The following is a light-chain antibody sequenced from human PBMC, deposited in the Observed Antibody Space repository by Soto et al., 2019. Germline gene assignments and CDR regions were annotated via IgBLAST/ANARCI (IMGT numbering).Light chain of an antibody. V-gene: IGLV2-8*01. Sequence: QSALTQPPSASGSPGQSVTISCTGTSSDVGGYNYVSWYQHHPGKAPKVMIYEVSKRPSGVSDRFSGSKSGNTASLTVSGLQADDEADYYCSSHAGSNTFVVFGGGTKLTVL. CDR2: EVS. CDR3: SSHAGSNTFVV. CDR1: SSDVGGYNY. J-gene: IGLJ2*01.